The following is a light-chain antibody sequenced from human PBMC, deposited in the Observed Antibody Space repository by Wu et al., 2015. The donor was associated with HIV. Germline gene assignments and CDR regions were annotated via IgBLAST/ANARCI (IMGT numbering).Light chain of an antibody. CDR1: QGISKS. CDR3: QRYYSTPLT. Sequence: DIHMTQSPSSLSASVGDRVTITCRASQGISKSLAWYQQKPGKAPKLLLYATSRLESGVPSRFSGSGSVTDYTLTISSLQPEDFVTYYCQRYYSTPLTFGGGTKVEIK. CDR2: ATS. J-gene: IGKJ4*01. V-gene: IGKV1-NL1*01.